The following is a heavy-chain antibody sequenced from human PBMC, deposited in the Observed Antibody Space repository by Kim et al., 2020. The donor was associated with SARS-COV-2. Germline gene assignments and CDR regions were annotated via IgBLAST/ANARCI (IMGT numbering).Heavy chain of an antibody. CDR3: AKEGYGDYARGAFDI. D-gene: IGHD4-17*01. Sequence: GGSLRLSCAASGFTFDDYAMHWVRQAPGKGLEWVSGISWNSGSIGYADSVKGRFTISRDNAKNSLYLQMNSLRAEDTALYYCAKEGYGDYARGAFDIWGQGTMVTVSS. CDR2: ISWNSGSI. CDR1: GFTFDDYA. J-gene: IGHJ3*02. V-gene: IGHV3-9*01.